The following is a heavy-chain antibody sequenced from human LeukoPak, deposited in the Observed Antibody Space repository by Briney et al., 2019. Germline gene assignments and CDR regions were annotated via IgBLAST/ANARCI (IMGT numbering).Heavy chain of an antibody. CDR1: GGTFSSYA. J-gene: IGHJ5*02. V-gene: IGHV1-69*05. CDR3: ASGRTPKVAGLEGS. D-gene: IGHD6-19*01. CDR2: IIPIFGTA. Sequence: ASVKVSCKASGGTFSSYAISWVRQAPGQGLEWMGGIIPIFGTANYAQKFQGRVTITTDESTSTAYMELSSLTSEDTAVYYCASGRTPKVAGLEGSWGQGTLVTVSS.